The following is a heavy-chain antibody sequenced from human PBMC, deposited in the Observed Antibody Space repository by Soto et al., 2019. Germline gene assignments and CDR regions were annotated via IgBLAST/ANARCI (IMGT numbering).Heavy chain of an antibody. Sequence: LRLSCAASGFIFSTSGSAFSRYAMTWVRQTPGKALEWVSSISGSGVRTYYSDSVRGRFTISRDNSKDRLYLEMNSVRAEDTAVYYCARLLRGHIEPLLDYWGQGTLVTVSS. V-gene: IGHV3-23*01. D-gene: IGHD2-21*01. CDR2: ISGSGVRT. J-gene: IGHJ4*02. CDR1: GFIFSTSGSAFSRYA. CDR3: ARLLRGHIEPLLDY.